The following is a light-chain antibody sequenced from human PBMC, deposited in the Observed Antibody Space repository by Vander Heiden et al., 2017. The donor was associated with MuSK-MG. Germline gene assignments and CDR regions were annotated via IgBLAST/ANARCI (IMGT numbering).Light chain of an antibody. V-gene: IGKV1-39*01. Sequence: DIQMTQSPSSLSASVGDRVTITCRASHNIKSYLNWYQQKPGEAPKLLIYAAATLQGGIPSRFSGSGYGTDFPLTITSLQPEDFATYYCQQSFSTPRKFGQGTKVEIK. CDR3: QQSFSTPRK. J-gene: IGKJ1*01. CDR1: HNIKSY. CDR2: AAA.